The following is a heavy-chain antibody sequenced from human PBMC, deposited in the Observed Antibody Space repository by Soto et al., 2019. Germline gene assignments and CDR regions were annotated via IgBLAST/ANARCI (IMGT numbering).Heavy chain of an antibody. D-gene: IGHD2-15*01. CDR1: GYTFTSYY. V-gene: IGHV1-46*01. Sequence: GASVKVSCKASGYTFTSYYMHWVRQAPGQGLEWMGIINPSGGSTSYAQKFQGRVTMTRDTSTSTVYMELSSLRSEDTAVYYCARDRDCSGGSCYVFDYWGQGTLVTVSS. CDR2: INPSGGST. J-gene: IGHJ4*02. CDR3: ARDRDCSGGSCYVFDY.